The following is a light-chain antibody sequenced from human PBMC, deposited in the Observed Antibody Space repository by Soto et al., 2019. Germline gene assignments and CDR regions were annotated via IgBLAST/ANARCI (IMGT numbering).Light chain of an antibody. Sequence: TQSPATLSVSPGERVTLSCRAAQGVTTNFAWYQQKSGQSPRLLIYDVSSRATGVPSRFSGTGSETDFTLTISGLQSEDSAIYFCQQYNNWPFSFGQGTRLEIK. CDR3: QQYNNWPFS. V-gene: IGKV3-15*01. CDR1: QGVTTN. J-gene: IGKJ5*01. CDR2: DVS.